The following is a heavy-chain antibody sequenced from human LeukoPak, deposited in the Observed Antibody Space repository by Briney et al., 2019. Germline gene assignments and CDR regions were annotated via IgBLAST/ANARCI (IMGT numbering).Heavy chain of an antibody. Sequence: GGSLRLSCAASGFIFTSYAMNWVRQAPGEGLEWVSGISGSGGSTHYADSVKGRFTISRDSSKNTPYLQMTSLRTDDTAVYYCAKDSAGCGYCGGGTCSLCGFDYWGQGTLVTVSS. D-gene: IGHD2-15*01. J-gene: IGHJ4*02. CDR1: GFIFTSYA. CDR3: AKDSAGCGYCGGGTCSLCGFDY. CDR2: ISGSGGST. V-gene: IGHV3-23*01.